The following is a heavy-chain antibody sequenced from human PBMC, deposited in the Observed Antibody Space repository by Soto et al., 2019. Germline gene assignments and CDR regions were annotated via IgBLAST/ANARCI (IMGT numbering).Heavy chain of an antibody. D-gene: IGHD2-15*01. CDR1: GYTFTDYY. V-gene: IGHV1-2*02. J-gene: IGHJ4*02. Sequence: QVQLVQSGADLKKPGASVKVSCKASGYTFTDYYMHWVRRAPGQGLEWMGWIKSNSGGTNYAQKFQGRVTMTRDTAIRTAYKELTRRASSDTAVYYCARAVLGYCGGSSCYWDYWGQGTQVTVSS. CDR3: ARAVLGYCGGSSCYWDY. CDR2: IKSNSGGT.